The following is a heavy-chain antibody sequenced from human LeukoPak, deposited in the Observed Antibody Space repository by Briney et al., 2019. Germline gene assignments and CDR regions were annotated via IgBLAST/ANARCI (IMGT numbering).Heavy chain of an antibody. V-gene: IGHV1-2*06. CDR2: INPNSGGT. CDR1: GYTFTGYY. J-gene: IGHJ6*02. D-gene: IGHD2-2*01. Sequence: ASVKVSCKASGYTFTGYYMHWVRQAPGQGLGWMGRINPNSGGTNYAQKFQGRVTMTRDTSISTAYMELSRLRSDDTAVYYCAREKVRQSGMDVWGQGTTVTVSS. CDR3: AREKVRQSGMDV.